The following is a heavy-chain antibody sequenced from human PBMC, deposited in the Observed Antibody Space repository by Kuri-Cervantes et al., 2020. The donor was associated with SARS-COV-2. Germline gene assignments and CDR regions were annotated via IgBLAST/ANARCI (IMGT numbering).Heavy chain of an antibody. V-gene: IGHV3-48*03. D-gene: IGHD2-2*01. Sequence: GGSLRLSCAASGFTFSSYEMNRVRQAPGKGLEWVSYISSSGSTIYYADSVKGRFTISRDNAKNSLYLQMNSLRAEDTAVYYCARDSCSSTSCYHYYMDVWGKGTTVTVSS. CDR1: GFTFSSYE. CDR2: ISSSGSTI. CDR3: ARDSCSSTSCYHYYMDV. J-gene: IGHJ6*03.